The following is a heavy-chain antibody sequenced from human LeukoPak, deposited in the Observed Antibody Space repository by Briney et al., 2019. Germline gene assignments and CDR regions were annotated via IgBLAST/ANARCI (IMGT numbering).Heavy chain of an antibody. Sequence: PGGSLRLSCAASGFTFSSWAMSWVRQAPGKGLEWVSAISGSGGSTYYADSVKGRFTISRDNSKNTLYLQMNSLRAEDTAVYYCAKSTRSSSSGYFDYWGQGTLVTASS. CDR3: AKSTRSSSSGYFDY. J-gene: IGHJ4*02. CDR1: GFTFSSWA. V-gene: IGHV3-23*01. D-gene: IGHD6-6*01. CDR2: ISGSGGST.